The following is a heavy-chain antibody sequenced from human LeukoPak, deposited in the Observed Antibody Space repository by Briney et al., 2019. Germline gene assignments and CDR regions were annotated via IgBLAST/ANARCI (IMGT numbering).Heavy chain of an antibody. CDR3: AKEKTNHYYYYYGMDV. CDR2: ISYDGSNK. D-gene: IGHD1-14*01. J-gene: IGHJ6*02. Sequence: GGSLRLSCAASGFTFSSYGMHWVRQAPGKGLEWVAVISYDGSNKYYADSVKGRFTISRDNSKNTLYLQMNSLRAEDTAVYYCAKEKTNHYYYYYGMDVWGQGTTVTVSS. CDR1: GFTFSSYG. V-gene: IGHV3-30*18.